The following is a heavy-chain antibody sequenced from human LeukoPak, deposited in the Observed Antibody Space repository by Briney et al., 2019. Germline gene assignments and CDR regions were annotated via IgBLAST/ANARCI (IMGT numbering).Heavy chain of an antibody. CDR1: GFTFSNHW. V-gene: IGHV3-7*03. Sequence: PGGSLRLSCVASGFTFSNHWMYWVRQTDKGLAWVAYIKHDGAVTVYVDSVKGRFTVSRDNAKNSLYLQMNNLRGHDAAGDYWVRDCRGWCSDMSHSWGQGTLVTVSS. CDR3: VRDCRGWCSDMSHS. J-gene: IGHJ4*02. D-gene: IGHD2-15*01. CDR2: IKHDGAVT.